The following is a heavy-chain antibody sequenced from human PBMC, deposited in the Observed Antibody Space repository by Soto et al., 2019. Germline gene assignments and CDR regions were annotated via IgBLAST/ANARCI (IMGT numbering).Heavy chain of an antibody. D-gene: IGHD3-3*01. V-gene: IGHV1-2*04. CDR1: GYTFTGFY. CDR3: ARGPDYDFWSGYYSDYGMDV. J-gene: IGHJ6*04. CDR2: INPNSGGT. Sequence: ASVNVSCKASGYTFTGFYMHWVRQAPGQGLEWMGWINPNSGGTNYAQKFQGWVTMTRDTSISTAYMELSRLRSDDTAVYYCARGPDYDFWSGYYSDYGMDVWGKGTTVTVSS.